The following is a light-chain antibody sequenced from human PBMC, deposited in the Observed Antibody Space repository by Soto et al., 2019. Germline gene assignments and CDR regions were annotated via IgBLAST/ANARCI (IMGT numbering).Light chain of an antibody. CDR2: WAS. CDR1: QSVLYSSNNKNY. V-gene: IGKV4-1*01. J-gene: IGKJ1*01. CDR3: QQYYSTPWT. Sequence: DIGTTQFPASLAVSLGERATINCKSSQSVLYSSNNKNYLAWYQQKPGQPPKLLIYWASTRESGVPDRFSGSGSGTDFTLTISSLQAEDVAVYYCQQYYSTPWTFGQGTKVDIK.